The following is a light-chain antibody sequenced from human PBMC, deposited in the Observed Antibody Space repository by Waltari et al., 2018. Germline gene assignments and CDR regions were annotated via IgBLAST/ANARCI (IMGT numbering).Light chain of an antibody. Sequence: IQMTQSPSSLSASVGDRVTITCQASRDINNYLNWYQQKPGKAPKLLIYDASTLETGVPSRFSGSGSGTDFVFTISRLQPEDIATYYCQHYDGVPPWTFGQGTRVDFK. CDR1: RDINNY. CDR2: DAS. CDR3: QHYDGVPPWT. V-gene: IGKV1-33*01. J-gene: IGKJ1*01.